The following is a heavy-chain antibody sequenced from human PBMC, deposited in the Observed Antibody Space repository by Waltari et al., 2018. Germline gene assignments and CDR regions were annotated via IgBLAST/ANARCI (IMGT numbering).Heavy chain of an antibody. Sequence: QVQLQQWGAGLLKPSETRYLTCAVNGGSFSGYYWSWIRQPPGKGLEWIVEVTHSGNTNYNPSLKSRVTISVDTSKNQFSLKLSSVTAADTAVYYCARLTVVTANHDAFDIWGQGTMVTVSS. CDR2: VTHSGNT. CDR1: GGSFSGYY. CDR3: ARLTVVTANHDAFDI. V-gene: IGHV4-34*01. J-gene: IGHJ3*02. D-gene: IGHD2-21*02.